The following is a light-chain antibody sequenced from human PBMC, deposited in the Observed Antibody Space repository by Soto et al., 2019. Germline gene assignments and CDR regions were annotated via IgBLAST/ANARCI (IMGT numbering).Light chain of an antibody. Sequence: QSVLTQPASVYRPPGQSINISCTGTSSDVGGYNYVSWYQHHPGKAPKLIIYDVSNRPSGVSNPFSGSKSGNTASLTISGLQPEDEADYYCSSYTTSNTRQIVFGTGTKVTVL. CDR2: DVS. V-gene: IGLV2-14*03. J-gene: IGLJ1*01. CDR1: SSDVGGYNY. CDR3: SSYTTSNTRQIV.